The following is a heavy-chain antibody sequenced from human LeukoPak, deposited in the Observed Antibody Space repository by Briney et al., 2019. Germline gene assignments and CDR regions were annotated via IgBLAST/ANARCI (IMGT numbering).Heavy chain of an antibody. J-gene: IGHJ4*02. CDR2: ISSSTRTI. D-gene: IGHD6-19*01. Sequence: GGSLRLSCAASGFIFSAYSMDWVRQAPGKGLEWVSYISSSTRTIYYTDSVKGRFTISRDNAKNSLYLQMNSLRAEDTAVYYCARGGFDTSGWLDYWGQGTLVTVSS. CDR1: GFIFSAYS. V-gene: IGHV3-48*01. CDR3: ARGGFDTSGWLDY.